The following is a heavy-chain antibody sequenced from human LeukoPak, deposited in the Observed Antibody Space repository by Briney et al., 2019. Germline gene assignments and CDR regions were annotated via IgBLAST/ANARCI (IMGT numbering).Heavy chain of an antibody. V-gene: IGHV1-18*01. CDR2: ISAYNGNT. CDR1: GYTFTSYG. D-gene: IGHD3-22*01. CDR3: ARDHYYDSSGYASPFDY. Sequence: ASVKVSCKASGYTFTSYGISWVRQAPGHGLEWMGWISAYNGNTNYAQKLQGRVTMTTDTSTSTAYMELRSLRSDDTAVYYCARDHYYDSSGYASPFDYWGQGTLVTVSS. J-gene: IGHJ4*02.